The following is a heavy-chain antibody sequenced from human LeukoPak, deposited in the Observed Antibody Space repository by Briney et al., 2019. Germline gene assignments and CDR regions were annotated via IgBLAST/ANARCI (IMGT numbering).Heavy chain of an antibody. CDR3: ARGGYSYDYYYGMDV. J-gene: IGHJ6*02. D-gene: IGHD5-18*01. CDR2: MNPNSGNT. Sequence: ASVKVSCKASGYTFTSYDINWMRQATGQGLEWMGWMNPNSGNTGYAQKFQGRVTMTRNTSISTAYMELSSLRSEDTAVYYCARGGYSYDYYYGMDVWGQGTTVTVSS. V-gene: IGHV1-8*01. CDR1: GYTFTSYD.